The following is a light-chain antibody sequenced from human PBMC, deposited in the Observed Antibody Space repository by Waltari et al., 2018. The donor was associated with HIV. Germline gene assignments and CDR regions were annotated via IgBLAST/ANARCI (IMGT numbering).Light chain of an antibody. Sequence: QSVLTQAPSASGTPGQTVTISCSGSNSNLGTAAVDWYQHLPGTAPNLLSYNNNQRPSGVPDHFSGSKSATSASLAISGLQSDDEATYYCASWDGSLSGQVVFGGGTKLTV. J-gene: IGLJ2*01. CDR1: NSNLGTAA. CDR3: ASWDGSLSGQVV. V-gene: IGLV1-44*01. CDR2: NNN.